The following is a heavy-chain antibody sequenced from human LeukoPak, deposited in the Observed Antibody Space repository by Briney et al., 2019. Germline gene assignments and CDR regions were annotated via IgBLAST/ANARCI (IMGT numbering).Heavy chain of an antibody. CDR1: GGSISSSSYY. D-gene: IGHD3-22*01. CDR2: IYYSGST. CDR3: ARSNRDSSGYYYVDAFEI. Sequence: PSETLSLTCTVSGGSISSSSYYWGWIRQPPGKGLEWIGSIYYSGSTYYNPSLKSRVTISVDTSKNQFSLKLSSVTAADTAVYYCARSNRDSSGYYYVDAFEIWGQGTMVTVSS. J-gene: IGHJ3*02. V-gene: IGHV4-39*01.